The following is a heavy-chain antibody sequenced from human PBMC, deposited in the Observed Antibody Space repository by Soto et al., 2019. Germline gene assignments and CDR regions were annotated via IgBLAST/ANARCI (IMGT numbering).Heavy chain of an antibody. CDR2: IYYSGST. CDR1: GGSISSVGYY. CDR3: ARVSLVTTPFYDC. Sequence: QVQLQESGPGLVKPSQTLSLTCTVSGGSISSVGYYWSWIRQHPGKGLEWIGYIYYSGSTYYNPSLKSRVTVSVDPSKNQFSLKLSSVTAADTAVYYCARVSLVTTPFYDCWGQGTLVTVSS. V-gene: IGHV4-31*03. D-gene: IGHD4-4*01. J-gene: IGHJ4*02.